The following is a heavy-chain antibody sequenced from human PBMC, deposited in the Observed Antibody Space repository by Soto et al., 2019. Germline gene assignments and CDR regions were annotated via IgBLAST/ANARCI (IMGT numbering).Heavy chain of an antibody. CDR3: ARPRGVMTQLDNWFDP. CDR1: GFTFSSYA. D-gene: IGHD3-10*01. J-gene: IGHJ5*02. V-gene: IGHV3-30-3*01. Sequence: GGSLRLSCAASGFTFSSYAMHWVRQAPGKGLEWVAVISYDGSNKYYADSVKGRFTISRDNSKNTLYLQMNSLRAEDTAVYYCARPRGVMTQLDNWFDPWGQGTLVTVSS. CDR2: ISYDGSNK.